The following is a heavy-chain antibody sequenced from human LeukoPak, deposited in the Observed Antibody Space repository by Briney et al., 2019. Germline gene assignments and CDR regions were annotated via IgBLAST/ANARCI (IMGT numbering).Heavy chain of an antibody. D-gene: IGHD6-19*01. CDR3: ARSIAVAGTGFDY. Sequence: GESLKISCRGSGYSFTNYWIGWVRQMPGKGLEWMGIIYPGDSDTRYSPSFQGQVTISADKSISTAYLQWSSLKASDTAMYYCARSIAVAGTGFDYWGQGTLVTVSS. J-gene: IGHJ4*02. V-gene: IGHV5-51*01. CDR2: IYPGDSDT. CDR1: GYSFTNYW.